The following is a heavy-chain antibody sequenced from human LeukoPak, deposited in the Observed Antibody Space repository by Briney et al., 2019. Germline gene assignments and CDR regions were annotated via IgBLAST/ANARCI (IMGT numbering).Heavy chain of an antibody. CDR3: AIYSDTFYFAQ. Sequence: GESLEISFKGSGYSFTSSWIGWVRQMPGKGLEWMGIIYPGDSDTRYSPSFQGQVTISADKSICTAYLQWSSLKASDTAMYHCAIYSDTFYFAQGGQGTLVTVSS. CDR1: GYSFTSSW. J-gene: IGHJ4*02. D-gene: IGHD1-26*01. CDR2: IYPGDSDT. V-gene: IGHV5-51*01.